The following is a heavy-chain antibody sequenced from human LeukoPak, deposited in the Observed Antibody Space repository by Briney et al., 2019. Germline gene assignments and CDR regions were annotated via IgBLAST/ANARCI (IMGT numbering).Heavy chain of an antibody. CDR2: INHSGST. CDR1: GGSFSGYY. D-gene: IGHD2-15*01. V-gene: IGHV4-34*01. CDR3: ASIVVVVADGSEVDY. Sequence: NPSETLSLTCAVYGGSFSGYYWSWIRQPPGKGLEWIREINHSGSTNYNPSLKSRVTISVDTSKNQFSLKLSSVTAADTAVYYCASIVVVVADGSEVDYWGQGTLVTVSS. J-gene: IGHJ4*02.